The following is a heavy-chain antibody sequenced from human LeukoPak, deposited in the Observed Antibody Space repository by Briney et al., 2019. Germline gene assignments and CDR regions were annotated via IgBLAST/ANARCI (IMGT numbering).Heavy chain of an antibody. CDR1: GYTFTSYG. D-gene: IGHD6-13*01. CDR3: ARDIGYSSSWYNFDY. CDR2: ISAYNGNT. V-gene: IGHV1-18*01. J-gene: IGHJ4*02. Sequence: ASVKVSCKASGYTFTSYGISWVRQAPGQGLEWMGWISAYNGNTNYAQKLQGRVTMTTDTSTSTAYMELRSLRSDDTAVYYCARDIGYSSSWYNFDYWGQGTLVTVPS.